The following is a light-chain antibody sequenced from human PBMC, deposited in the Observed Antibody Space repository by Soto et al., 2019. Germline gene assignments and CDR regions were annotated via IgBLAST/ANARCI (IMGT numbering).Light chain of an antibody. J-gene: IGKJ1*01. CDR2: KVS. V-gene: IGKV2-30*01. CDR1: HSLVYSDGNTY. CDR3: MQGTHWPPT. Sequence: DVVMTQSPLSLPVTLGQPASISCRSSHSLVYSDGNTYLNWFQQRPGQSPRRLIYKVSNRDSGVPDRFSGSGSGTDFTLKISRVEAEAVGVYYCMQGTHWPPTFGQGTKVEIK.